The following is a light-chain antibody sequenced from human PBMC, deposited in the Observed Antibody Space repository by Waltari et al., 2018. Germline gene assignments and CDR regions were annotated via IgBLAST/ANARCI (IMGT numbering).Light chain of an antibody. Sequence: IQMTQSPSSVPASVGDRVTIACRASQDVARWLAWYQQTPGKAPNRLIYAASSLHSGGPSGFSGSGSGTDFTLTISSRQPDDFATYSCQQANSCPPTFGPGTTVDIK. V-gene: IGKV1D-12*01. CDR2: AAS. CDR1: QDVARW. J-gene: IGKJ3*01. CDR3: QQANSCPPT.